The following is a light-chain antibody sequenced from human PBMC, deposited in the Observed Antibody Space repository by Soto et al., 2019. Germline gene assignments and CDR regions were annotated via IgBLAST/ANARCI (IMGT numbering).Light chain of an antibody. V-gene: IGLV2-14*01. J-gene: IGLJ2*01. CDR2: GVS. CDR1: SSDIGGYNY. CDR3: SSYTSSSTRV. Sequence: QSVLTQPASVSGSPGQSITISCTGTSSDIGGYNYVSWYQQHPGKAPKLMIYGVSDRPSGVSTRFSGSRSGNTASLTISGLQAEDEADYYCSSYTSSSTRVVGGGTKGTVL.